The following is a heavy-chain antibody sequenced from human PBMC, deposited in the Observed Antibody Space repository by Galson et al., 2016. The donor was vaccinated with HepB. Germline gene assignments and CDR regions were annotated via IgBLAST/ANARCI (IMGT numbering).Heavy chain of an antibody. J-gene: IGHJ6*02. CDR1: GFTFRNYA. D-gene: IGHD3-3*01. Sequence: SLRLSCAASGFTFRNYAIHWVRRAPGKGLEWVAVISHDGSNEYYADSVRGRFTMSRDNSKNTLHLQMNSLRVEDTAIYYCARDRETSDLWSGYWPGYYYYTNKDVWGQGTKVTVSS. CDR3: ARDRETSDLWSGYWPGYYYYTNKDV. CDR2: ISHDGSNE. V-gene: IGHV3-30-3*01.